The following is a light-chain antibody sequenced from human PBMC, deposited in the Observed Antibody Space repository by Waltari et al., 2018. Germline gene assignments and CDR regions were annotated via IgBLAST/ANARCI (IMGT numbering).Light chain of an antibody. J-gene: IGLJ2*01. CDR3: MVWHNNAVV. CDR2: YRSASDK. Sequence: QAALTQPSSPSASPAASASLTCPLPRGINFGTYRTYWSHHTPGSPPPYILSYRSASDKNQYVRVPNRCSGSKDASANAGLLLISGLQSEDEAYYYCMVWHNNAVVFGGGTKLTVL. CDR1: RGINFGTYR. V-gene: IGLV5-45*03.